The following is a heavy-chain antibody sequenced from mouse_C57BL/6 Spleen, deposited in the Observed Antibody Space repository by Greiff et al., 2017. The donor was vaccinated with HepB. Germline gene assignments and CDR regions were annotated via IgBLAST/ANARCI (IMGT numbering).Heavy chain of an antibody. J-gene: IGHJ4*01. Sequence: EVKLMESGGGLVKPGGSLKLSCAASGFTFSSYTMSWVRQTPEKRLEWVATISGGGGNTYYPDSVKGRFTISRDNAKNTLYLQMSSLRSEDTALYYCARHLSSYERTYATDYWGQGTSVTVSS. CDR3: ARHLSSYERTYATDY. CDR1: GFTFSSYT. CDR2: ISGGGGNT. V-gene: IGHV5-9*01. D-gene: IGHD1-1*01.